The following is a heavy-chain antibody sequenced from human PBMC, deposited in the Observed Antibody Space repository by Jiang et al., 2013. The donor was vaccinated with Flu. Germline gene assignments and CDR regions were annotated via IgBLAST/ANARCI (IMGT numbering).Heavy chain of an antibody. V-gene: IGHV4-39*01. Sequence: LLKPSETLSLTRTVSGGSISSSSYYWGWIRQPPGKGLEWIGSIYYSGSTYYNPSLKSRVTISVDTSKNQFSLKLSSVTAADTAVYYCARLYGYSYGWDYWGQGTLVTVSS. CDR2: IYYSGST. D-gene: IGHD5-18*01. CDR1: GGSISSSSYY. CDR3: ARLYGYSYGWDY. J-gene: IGHJ4*02.